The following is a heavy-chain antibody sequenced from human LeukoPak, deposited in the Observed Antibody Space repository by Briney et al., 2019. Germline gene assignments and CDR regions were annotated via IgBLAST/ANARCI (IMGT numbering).Heavy chain of an antibody. CDR3: AREGGTRFILDS. J-gene: IGHJ4*02. V-gene: IGHV4-59*01. CDR2: FHYSGST. CDR1: GASISSYY. Sequence: SETLSLTCTVSGASISSYYWTWIRQPPGKGLEWIGYFHYSGSTNQNPSLKSRVNFSLDTSKNQFSLRLSSATAADTAVYYCAREGGTRFILDSWGQGTLVTVSS. D-gene: IGHD3-9*01.